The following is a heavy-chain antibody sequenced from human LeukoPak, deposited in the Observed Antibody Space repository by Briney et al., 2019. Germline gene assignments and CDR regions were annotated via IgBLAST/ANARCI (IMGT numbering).Heavy chain of an antibody. CDR1: GGSIRSNY. CDR3: ARHGGTYGDFDY. Sequence: PSETLSLTCTVSGGSIRSNYWSWIRQPPGKGLEWIGYICYSGSTNYNPSLKSRVTISLDTSRNQFSLKLSSVTAADTAAYYCARHGGTYGDFDYWGQGTLVTVSS. V-gene: IGHV4-59*08. CDR2: ICYSGST. D-gene: IGHD4-17*01. J-gene: IGHJ4*02.